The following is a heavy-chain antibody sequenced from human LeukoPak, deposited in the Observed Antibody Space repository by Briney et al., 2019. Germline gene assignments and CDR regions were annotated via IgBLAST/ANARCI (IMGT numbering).Heavy chain of an antibody. CDR3: ARGQRDYYGSGRHYYGMDV. CDR1: GGSFSCYY. CDR2: INHSGST. J-gene: IGHJ6*02. Sequence: SGALSLPFAVYGGSFSCYYWSWVRPPPGKGVGGNGGINHSGSTNYNPSLKSRVPISVDTSKNQFSLKLSSVTAADTAVYYCARGQRDYYGSGRHYYGMDVWGQGTTVTVSS. D-gene: IGHD3-10*01. V-gene: IGHV4-34*01.